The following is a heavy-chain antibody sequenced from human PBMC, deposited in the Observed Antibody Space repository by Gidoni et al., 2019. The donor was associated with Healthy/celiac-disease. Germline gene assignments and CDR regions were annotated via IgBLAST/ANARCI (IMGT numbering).Heavy chain of an antibody. D-gene: IGHD1-26*01. CDR2: ISGSGGST. V-gene: IGHV3-23*01. CDR3: AVGGNGELLWS. CDR1: GFTFSSYA. Sequence: EVQLLESGGGLVQPGGSLRLSCAASGFTFSSYAMSWVRQAPGKGLEVVSAISGSGGSTNYADSVKGRFTISRDNSKNTLYLQMNSLRAEDTAVYYCAVGGNGELLWSWGQGTLVTVSS. J-gene: IGHJ4*02.